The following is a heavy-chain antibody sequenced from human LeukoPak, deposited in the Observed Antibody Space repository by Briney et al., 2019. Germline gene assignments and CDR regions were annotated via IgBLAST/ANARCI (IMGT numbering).Heavy chain of an antibody. V-gene: IGHV3-21*01. J-gene: IGHJ4*02. CDR3: ARVLRGSAQKTGLVY. CDR2: ISSVSSYI. Sequence: GGSLSLSCAAYGFTFSSYSMKWGRLAPGKGLRWVLSISSVSSYIYYADSVKGRFTISKDNAKNSLYLQMNSLKAEDTAVYYCARVLRGSAQKTGLVYWGQGTLVTVSS. D-gene: IGHD2-15*01. CDR1: GFTFSSYS.